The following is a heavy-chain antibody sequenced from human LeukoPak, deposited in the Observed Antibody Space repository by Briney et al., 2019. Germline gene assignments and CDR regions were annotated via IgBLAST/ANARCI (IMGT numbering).Heavy chain of an antibody. V-gene: IGHV4-61*02. J-gene: IGHJ4*02. CDR3: ARHHSGSYDY. CDR1: GGSISSGSYY. Sequence: PSETLSLTCTVSGGSISSGSYYWSWIRQPAGKGLEWIGRIYTSGSTDYNPSLKSRVTISVDTSKNQFSLKLSSVTAADTAVYYCARHHSGSYDYWGQGTLVTVSS. CDR2: IYTSGST. D-gene: IGHD3-10*01.